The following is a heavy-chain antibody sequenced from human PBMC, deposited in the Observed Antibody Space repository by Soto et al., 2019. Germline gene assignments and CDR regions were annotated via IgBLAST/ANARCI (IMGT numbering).Heavy chain of an antibody. Sequence: QMQLVESGGGLVKPGGSLRLSCAASGFTFSDYYMSWIRQTPGKGLEWISYISSSGTSTHNADSVKGRFTISRDNAKNSLYLQRYSLRAADTAVYYCARLFSSGWYGVDYWGQGTLVTVSS. V-gene: IGHV3-11*01. CDR2: ISSSGTST. D-gene: IGHD6-19*01. CDR3: ARLFSSGWYGVDY. CDR1: GFTFSDYY. J-gene: IGHJ4*02.